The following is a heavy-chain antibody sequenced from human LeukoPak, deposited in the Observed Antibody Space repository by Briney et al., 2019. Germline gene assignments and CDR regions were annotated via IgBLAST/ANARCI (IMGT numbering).Heavy chain of an antibody. J-gene: IGHJ4*02. CDR3: AKYRGAYYDYVWGSYRMPDDY. Sequence: GGSLRLSCAASGFTFSSYAMSWVRQAPGKGLEWVSAISGSGGSTYYADSVKGRFTISRDNSKNTLYLQMNSLRAEDTAVYYCAKYRGAYYDYVWGSYRMPDDYWGQGTLVTVSS. CDR2: ISGSGGST. V-gene: IGHV3-23*01. D-gene: IGHD3-16*02. CDR1: GFTFSSYA.